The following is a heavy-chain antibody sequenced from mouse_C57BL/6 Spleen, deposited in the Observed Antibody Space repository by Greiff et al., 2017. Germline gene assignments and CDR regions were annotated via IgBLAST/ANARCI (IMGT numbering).Heavy chain of an antibody. D-gene: IGHD1-1*01. Sequence: EVQGVESGGGLVQPGGSMKLSCAASGFTFSDAWMDWVRQSPEKGLEWVAEIRNKANNHATYYAESVKGRFTISRDDSKSSVYLQMNSLRAEDTGIYYCTNCGSRGAWFAYWGQGTLVTVSA. V-gene: IGHV6-6*01. CDR2: IRNKANNHAT. CDR3: TNCGSRGAWFAY. CDR1: GFTFSDAW. J-gene: IGHJ3*01.